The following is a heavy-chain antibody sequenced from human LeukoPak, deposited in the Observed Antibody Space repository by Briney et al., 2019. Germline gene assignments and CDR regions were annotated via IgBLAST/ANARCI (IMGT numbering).Heavy chain of an antibody. J-gene: IGHJ4*02. CDR3: ARALGYCSGGNCYISDH. D-gene: IGHD2-15*01. CDR1: GFTFSSYA. Sequence: RGSLRLSCAASGFTFSSYAMGWVRQAPGKGLEWVSGISVSGGRINYADSVKGRFTISRDNSKNTLYMQMNSLRAEDSALYFCARALGYCSGGNCYISDHWGQGILVTVSS. V-gene: IGHV3-23*01. CDR2: ISVSGGRI.